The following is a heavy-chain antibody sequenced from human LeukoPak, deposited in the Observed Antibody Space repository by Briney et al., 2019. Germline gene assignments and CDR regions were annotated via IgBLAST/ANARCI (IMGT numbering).Heavy chain of an antibody. V-gene: IGHV1-69*04. D-gene: IGHD6-13*01. CDR2: IIPILGIA. CDR3: ARDTPQPLESQKLVPSYFDY. J-gene: IGHJ4*02. CDR1: GGTFSSYA. Sequence: SVKVSCKASGGTFSSYAISWVRQAPGQGLEWMGRIIPILGIANYAQKLQGRVTITADKSTSTAYMELSSLRSEDTAVYYCARDTPQPLESQKLVPSYFDYWGQGTLVTVS.